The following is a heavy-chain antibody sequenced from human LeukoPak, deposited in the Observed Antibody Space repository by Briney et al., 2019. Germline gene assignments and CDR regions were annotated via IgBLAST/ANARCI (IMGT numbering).Heavy chain of an antibody. Sequence: GGALRLSCAASGFTFISYAMHWVRQAPGKGLEYVSAISSNGGSTYYANSVKGRFTISRDNSKNTLYLQMGSLRAEDMAVYYCARNYDFWSGLHYGMDVWGQGTTVTVSS. J-gene: IGHJ6*02. CDR1: GFTFISYA. V-gene: IGHV3-64*01. CDR3: ARNYDFWSGLHYGMDV. CDR2: ISSNGGST. D-gene: IGHD3-3*01.